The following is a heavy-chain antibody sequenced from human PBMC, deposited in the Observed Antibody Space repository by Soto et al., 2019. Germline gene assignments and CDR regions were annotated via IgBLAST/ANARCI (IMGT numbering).Heavy chain of an antibody. Sequence: LRLSCAASGFTFSSYSMNWVRQAPGKGLEWVSYISSSSSTIYYADSVKGRFTISRDNAKNSLYLQMNSLRAEETAVYYCARERARGFGEVFRGQYYYGMDVWGQVTTVTVSS. CDR1: GFTFSSYS. V-gene: IGHV3-48*01. J-gene: IGHJ6*02. CDR2: ISSSSSTI. CDR3: ARERARGFGEVFRGQYYYGMDV. D-gene: IGHD3-10*01.